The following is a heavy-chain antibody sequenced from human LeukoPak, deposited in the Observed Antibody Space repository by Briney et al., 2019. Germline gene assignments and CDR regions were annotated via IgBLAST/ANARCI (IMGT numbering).Heavy chain of an antibody. CDR1: GYTFTGYY. Sequence: GASVKVSCKASGYTFTGYYMHWVRQAHGQGLEWMGWINPNSGGTNYAQRFQGRVTMTRDTSISTAYMELSRLKSDDTAVYYCARGASGVYTVTTSWFDPWGQGTLVTVSS. V-gene: IGHV1-2*02. CDR2: INPNSGGT. CDR3: ARGASGVYTVTTSWFDP. J-gene: IGHJ5*02. D-gene: IGHD4-17*01.